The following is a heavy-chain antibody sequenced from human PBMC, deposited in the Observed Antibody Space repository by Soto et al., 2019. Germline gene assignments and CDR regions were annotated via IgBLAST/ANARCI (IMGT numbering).Heavy chain of an antibody. V-gene: IGHV4-59*08. D-gene: IGHD3-10*01. CDR3: ARGGKGSGSYWFDP. J-gene: IGHJ5*02. CDR2: IYYSGST. CDR1: GGSISSYY. Sequence: SETLSLTCTVSGGSISSYYWSWIRQPPGKGLEWIGYIYYSGSTNYNPSLKSRVTISVDTSKNQFSLKLSSVTAADTAVYYCARGGKGSGSYWFDPWGQGTLVTVSS.